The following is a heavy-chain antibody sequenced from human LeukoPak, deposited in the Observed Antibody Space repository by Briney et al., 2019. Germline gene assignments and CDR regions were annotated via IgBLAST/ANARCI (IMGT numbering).Heavy chain of an antibody. J-gene: IGHJ6*03. CDR3: ARGVVVTGVYYYYYYYMDV. CDR2: IYYSGST. D-gene: IGHD3-22*01. CDR1: GGSISSYY. Sequence: KPSETLSLTCTVSGGSISSYYWSWIRQPPGKGLEWIGYIYYSGSTNYNPSLKSRVTISVDTTKNQFSLKLSSVTAADTAVYYCARGVVVTGVYYYYYYYMDVWGKGTTVTVSS. V-gene: IGHV4-59*01.